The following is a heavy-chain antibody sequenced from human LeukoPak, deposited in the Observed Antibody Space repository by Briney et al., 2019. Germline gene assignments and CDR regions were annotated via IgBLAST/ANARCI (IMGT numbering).Heavy chain of an antibody. CDR2: ISGSGGST. CDR3: AKAALYYYDSSGPFDY. J-gene: IGHJ4*02. D-gene: IGHD3-22*01. CDR1: GFTFSSYA. V-gene: IGHV3-23*01. Sequence: GGSLRLSCAASGFTFSSYAMSWVRQAPGKGLEWVSAISGSGGSTYYADSVKGRFTISRDNSKNTLYLQMNSLRAEDTAVYCCAKAALYYYDSSGPFDYWGQGTLVTVSS.